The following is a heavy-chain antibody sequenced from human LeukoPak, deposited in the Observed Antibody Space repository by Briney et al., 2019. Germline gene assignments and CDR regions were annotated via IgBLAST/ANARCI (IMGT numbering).Heavy chain of an antibody. J-gene: IGHJ4*02. Sequence: GGSLRLSCAASGFTFSSYSMNWVRQAPGKGLEWVSYISSSSSTIYCADSVKGRFTISRDNAKNSLYLQMNSLRAEDTAVYYCARDLEGDFDYWGQGTLVTVSS. V-gene: IGHV3-48*01. CDR3: ARDLEGDFDY. CDR2: ISSSSSTI. CDR1: GFTFSSYS.